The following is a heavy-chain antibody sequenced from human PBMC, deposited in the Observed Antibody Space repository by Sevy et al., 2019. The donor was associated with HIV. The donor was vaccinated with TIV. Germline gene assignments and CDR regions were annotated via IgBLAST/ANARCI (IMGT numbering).Heavy chain of an antibody. J-gene: IGHJ4*02. CDR3: ARRYFDL. CDR1: GFTISSYW. V-gene: IGHV3-7*01. Sequence: GGSLRLSCAASGFTISSYWVTWVRQAPGQGLEWVANIRQDGNEIYYGDSVKGRFTISRDNAKNALYLQMDGLRAEDTAVYYCARRYFDLWGQGTLVTVSS. CDR2: IRQDGNEI.